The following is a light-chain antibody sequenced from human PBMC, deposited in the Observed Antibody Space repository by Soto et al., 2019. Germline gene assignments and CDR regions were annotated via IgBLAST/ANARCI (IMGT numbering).Light chain of an antibody. V-gene: IGKV1-5*03. CDR3: QQYNSHSIYS. Sequence: DVQMAQSPSTLSASVGDTVTVTYRASQDVGSVLAWYQQKPGKAPKLLIYLASRLESGVPSRFSGSGSVTDFSLTISGLQPDDFATYFCQQYNSHSIYSFGQGTKLEIK. CDR2: LAS. J-gene: IGKJ2*03. CDR1: QDVGSV.